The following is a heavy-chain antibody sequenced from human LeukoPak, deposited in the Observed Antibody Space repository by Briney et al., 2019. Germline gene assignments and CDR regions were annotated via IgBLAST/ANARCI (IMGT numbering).Heavy chain of an antibody. J-gene: IGHJ4*02. CDR2: IRSKAYGGTT. D-gene: IGHD3-22*01. Sequence: GGSLRLSCTASGFTFGDYAMSWVRQAPGKGLEWVGFIRSKAYGGTTEYAASVKGRFTISRDDSKSIAYLQMNSLKTEDTAVYYCTRIYDSSGYYSDYWGQGTLVTVSS. CDR3: TRIYDSSGYYSDY. CDR1: GFTFGDYA. V-gene: IGHV3-49*04.